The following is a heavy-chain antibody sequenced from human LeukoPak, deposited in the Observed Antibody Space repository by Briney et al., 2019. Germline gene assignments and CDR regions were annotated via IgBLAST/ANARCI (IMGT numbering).Heavy chain of an antibody. CDR1: GFTFSGYE. J-gene: IGHJ3*02. V-gene: IGHV3-48*03. CDR3: ARGGSSGYNYNAFDI. D-gene: IGHD3-22*01. Sequence: GRSLRLSCAASGFTFSGYEMNWVRQAPGKGLEWISYISIIDTNIYYADSVKGRFTISRDNAKNSLYLQMNSLRAEDTAVYYCARGGSSGYNYNAFDIWGQGTMVTVSS. CDR2: ISIIDTNI.